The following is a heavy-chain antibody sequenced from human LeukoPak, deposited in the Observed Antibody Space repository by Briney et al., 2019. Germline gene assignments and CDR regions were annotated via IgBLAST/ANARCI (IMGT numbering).Heavy chain of an antibody. D-gene: IGHD2-15*01. CDR2: MNPNSGNT. CDR1: GYTFTSYD. J-gene: IGHJ6*03. Sequence: ASVKVSCKASGYTFTSYDINWVRQATGQGLEWMGWMNPNSGNTGYAQKFQGRVTMTRNTSISTAYMELSSLRSEDTAVYYCARVTVCSGGSCYPHNYYYMDVWGKGTTVTFSS. CDR3: ARVTVCSGGSCYPHNYYYMDV. V-gene: IGHV1-8*01.